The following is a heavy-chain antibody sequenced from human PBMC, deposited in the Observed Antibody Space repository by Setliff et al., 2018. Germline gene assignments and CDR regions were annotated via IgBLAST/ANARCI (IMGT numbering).Heavy chain of an antibody. CDR2: NYYSGSA. CDR1: GGSISSYY. J-gene: IGHJ2*01. D-gene: IGHD3-22*01. CDR3: ARGIEYYYESSGFYYASTYWYFDL. Sequence: SETLSLTCTVSGGSISSYYWSWIRQPPGKGLEWIGYNYYSGSADYNPSLKSRVTISVDTSKNQFSLKLNSVTAADTAVYYCARGIEYYYESSGFYYASTYWYFDLWGRGTLVTVSS. V-gene: IGHV4-59*08.